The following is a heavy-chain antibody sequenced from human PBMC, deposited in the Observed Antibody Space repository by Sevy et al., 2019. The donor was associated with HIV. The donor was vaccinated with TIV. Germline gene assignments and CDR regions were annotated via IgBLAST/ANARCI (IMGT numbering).Heavy chain of an antibody. D-gene: IGHD2-15*01. CDR1: GFTFSSYW. V-gene: IGHV3-7*03. CDR2: IKQDGSEK. CDR3: ARGEGYCSGGSCYAWGAFDI. J-gene: IGHJ3*02. Sequence: GGSLRLSCAASGFTFSSYWMSWVRQAPGKGLEWVANIKQDGSEKYHVDSVKGRFTISRDNAKNSLYLQMNSLRAEDTAVYYCARGEGYCSGGSCYAWGAFDIWGQGTMVTVSS.